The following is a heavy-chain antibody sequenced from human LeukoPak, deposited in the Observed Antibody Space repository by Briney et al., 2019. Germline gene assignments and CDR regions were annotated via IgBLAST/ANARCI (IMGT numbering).Heavy chain of an antibody. J-gene: IGHJ4*02. D-gene: IGHD5-12*01. V-gene: IGHV3-66*01. CDR3: ARDPKPGGYGGYDLNAF. CDR1: GFTVSSNY. Sequence: GGSLRLSCAASGFTVSSNYMTWVRQAPGKGLDWVSIIYSGGRTYYADSVKGRFTISRDNSNNTLYLQMNSLRADDTAVYYCARDPKPGGYGGYDLNAFWGQGTLVTVSS. CDR2: IYSGGRT.